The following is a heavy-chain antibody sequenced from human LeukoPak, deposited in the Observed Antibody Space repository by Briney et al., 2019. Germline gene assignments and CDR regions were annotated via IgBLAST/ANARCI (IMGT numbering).Heavy chain of an antibody. V-gene: IGHV4-61*09. CDR1: GGSISSGSYY. CDR2: IYTSGST. J-gene: IGHJ4*02. Sequence: SETLSLTCTVSGGSISSGSYYWSWIRQPAGKGLEWIGHIYTSGSTNYNPSLKSRVTISVDTSENQFSLKLSSVTAADTAVYYCAGDAYGVGYNFNFDYWGQGILVTVSS. D-gene: IGHD5-24*01. CDR3: AGDAYGVGYNFNFDY.